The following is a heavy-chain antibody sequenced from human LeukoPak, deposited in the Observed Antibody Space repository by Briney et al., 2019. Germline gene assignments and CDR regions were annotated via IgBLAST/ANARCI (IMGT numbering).Heavy chain of an antibody. D-gene: IGHD3-9*01. J-gene: IGHJ4*02. Sequence: GGSLRLSCAASGVSFSGYGMHWVRQAPGKGLEWVTVIQNDGSNKYYTDSVKGRFTISRDNSKNTLYLQMSSLRAEDTALYYCAGDDLLTGYNLDYWGQGTLVTVSS. CDR3: AGDDLLTGYNLDY. V-gene: IGHV3-30*19. CDR2: IQNDGSNK. CDR1: GVSFSGYG.